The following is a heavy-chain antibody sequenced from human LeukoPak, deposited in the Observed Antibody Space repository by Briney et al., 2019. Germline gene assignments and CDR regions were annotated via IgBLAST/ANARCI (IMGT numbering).Heavy chain of an antibody. Sequence: TGGSLRLSCAASGFTFSSYAMSWVRQAPGKGLEWVSAISGSGGSTYYADSVKGRFTISRDNSKNTLDLQMHSLRVDDTAVYYGAKARYSYGYHNDYWGQGTLVTVSS. CDR1: GFTFSSYA. CDR2: ISGSGGST. CDR3: AKARYSYGYHNDY. V-gene: IGHV3-23*01. D-gene: IGHD5-18*01. J-gene: IGHJ4*02.